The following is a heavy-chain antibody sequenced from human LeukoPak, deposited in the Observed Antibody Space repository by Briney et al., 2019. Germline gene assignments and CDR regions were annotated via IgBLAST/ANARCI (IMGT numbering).Heavy chain of an antibody. Sequence: PSETLSLTCTVSGGSISSDYWSWIRQPPGKGLDWIGYIYYSGSTNYNPSLKSRVTISVDASQNQFSLKLSSVTAADTAVYYCARLANYDFWRGPYPHDAFDIWGQGTMVTVSS. D-gene: IGHD3-3*01. CDR1: GGSISSDY. V-gene: IGHV4-59*08. CDR3: ARLANYDFWRGPYPHDAFDI. J-gene: IGHJ3*02. CDR2: IYYSGST.